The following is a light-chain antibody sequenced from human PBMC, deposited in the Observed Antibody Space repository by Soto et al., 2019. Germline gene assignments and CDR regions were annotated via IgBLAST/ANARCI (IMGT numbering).Light chain of an antibody. V-gene: IGLV4-69*01. CDR2: LNSDGSH. CDR3: QTWDTGIRV. J-gene: IGLJ2*01. CDR1: SGHSNYV. Sequence: QLVLTQSPSASASLGASVKLTCTLSSGHSNYVIAWHQQQPEKGPWYLMKLNSDGSHSKGDGIPDRFSGSSSGAERYLTISSLQSEDEADYYCQTWDTGIRVFGGGTKLTVL.